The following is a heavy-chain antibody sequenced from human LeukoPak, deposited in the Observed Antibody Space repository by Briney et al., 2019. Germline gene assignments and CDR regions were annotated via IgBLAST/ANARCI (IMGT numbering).Heavy chain of an antibody. CDR1: GYTFTSYD. Sequence: GASVKVSCTASGYTFTSYDMNWVRQATGQGLEWMGWMNPNNGNTGYAQKFQGRVTMTRNSSISTAYMELSSLRSEDTAVYYCARGPWILTGYIGSGWFDPWGQGTLVTVCS. J-gene: IGHJ5*02. CDR2: MNPNNGNT. V-gene: IGHV1-8*01. CDR3: ARGPWILTGYIGSGWFDP. D-gene: IGHD3-9*01.